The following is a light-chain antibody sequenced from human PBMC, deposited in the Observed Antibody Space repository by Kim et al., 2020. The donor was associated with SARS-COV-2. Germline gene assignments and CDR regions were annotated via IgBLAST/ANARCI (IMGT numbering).Light chain of an antibody. Sequence: GSQAERATLSCNASQSVSTNLAWYQQKPGQAPSLLIHGASTRANGIPARFSGSGSGTEFTLTISSLQSEDFAVYYCQQYNNWPWTFGQGTKVDIK. V-gene: IGKV3-15*01. CDR3: QQYNNWPWT. CDR1: QSVSTN. CDR2: GAS. J-gene: IGKJ1*01.